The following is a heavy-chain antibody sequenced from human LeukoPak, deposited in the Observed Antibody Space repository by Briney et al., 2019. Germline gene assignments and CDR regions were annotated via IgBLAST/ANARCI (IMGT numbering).Heavy chain of an antibody. D-gene: IGHD4-17*01. CDR3: ARGGMTTVTTLDY. CDR2: IIPIFGTA. Sequence: SVKVSCKASGGAFSSYAISWVRQAPGQGLEWMGRIIPIFGTANYAQKFQGRVTITTDESTSTAYMELSSLRSEDTAVYYCARGGMTTVTTLDYWGQGTLVTVSS. J-gene: IGHJ4*02. V-gene: IGHV1-69*05. CDR1: GGAFSSYA.